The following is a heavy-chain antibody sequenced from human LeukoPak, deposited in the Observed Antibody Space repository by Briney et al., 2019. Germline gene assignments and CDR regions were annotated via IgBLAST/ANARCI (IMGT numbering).Heavy chain of an antibody. CDR3: AKVGITMVRGPIDY. D-gene: IGHD3-10*01. CDR2: ISYDGSNK. V-gene: IGHV3-30*04. Sequence: GRSLRLSCAASGFTFSSYAMHWVRQAPGKGLEWVAVISYDGSNKYYADSVKGRFTISRDNSKNTLYLQMNSLRAEDTAVYYCAKVGITMVRGPIDYWGQGTLVTVSS. J-gene: IGHJ4*02. CDR1: GFTFSSYA.